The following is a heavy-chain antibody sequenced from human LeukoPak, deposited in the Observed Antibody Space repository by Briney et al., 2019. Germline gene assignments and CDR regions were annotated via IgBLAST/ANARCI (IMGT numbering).Heavy chain of an antibody. D-gene: IGHD5/OR15-5a*01. CDR3: ARGKSVLDY. J-gene: IGHJ4*02. CDR2: IYSGGST. V-gene: IGHV3-53*04. Sequence: GFSLRLSCAASGFNVSNNYMSWVRQAAGKGLEWVSVIYSGGSTYYADSVTGRFTISIHNSKNMLYLQMNSLRAEDTAVYYCARGKSVLDYWGQGTRVTV. CDR1: GFNVSNNY.